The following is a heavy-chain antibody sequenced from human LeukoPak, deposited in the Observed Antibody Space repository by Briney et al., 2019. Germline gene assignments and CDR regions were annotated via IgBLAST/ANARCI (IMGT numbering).Heavy chain of an antibody. V-gene: IGHV4-39*02. CDR3: ARDSSGYYAHADAFDI. CDR2: IHHGGSI. CDR1: GGSISSNNYY. Sequence: SETLSLTCTVSGGSISSNNYYWGWIRQSPGKGLEWIGSIHHGGSIHYNPSLKNRVTIAVDTSKNQFSLKLSSVTAADTAVYYCARDSSGYYAHADAFDIWGQGTMVTVSS. D-gene: IGHD3-22*01. J-gene: IGHJ3*02.